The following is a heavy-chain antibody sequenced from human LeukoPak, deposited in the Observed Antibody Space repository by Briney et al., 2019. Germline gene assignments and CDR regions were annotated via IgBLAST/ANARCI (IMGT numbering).Heavy chain of an antibody. D-gene: IGHD1-14*01. CDR1: GFTFSSYW. Sequence: YPGGSLRLSCAASGFTFSSYWMSWVRQAPGMGLEWVGRIRNKADSYTTEYAASVKGRFTISRDDSKNSLYLQMNSLKTEDTALYYCSRGGPLSRTHNFEYWGQGTLVTVSS. CDR2: IRNKADSYTT. J-gene: IGHJ4*02. CDR3: SRGGPLSRTHNFEY. V-gene: IGHV3-72*01.